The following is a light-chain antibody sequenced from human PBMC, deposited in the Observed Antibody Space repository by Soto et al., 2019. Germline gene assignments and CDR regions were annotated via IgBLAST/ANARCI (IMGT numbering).Light chain of an antibody. CDR1: QSIDRY. J-gene: IGKJ1*01. V-gene: IGKV1-39*01. Sequence: DIQMTQSPSSLSASVGDRVTITCRASQSIDRYLNWYQQKPGKAPKLLIYAASNLQSGVPSRFSGSGSGTDFTLTIRSLQPEDFATYYCQQSGTFGQGTKVDI. CDR3: QQSGT. CDR2: AAS.